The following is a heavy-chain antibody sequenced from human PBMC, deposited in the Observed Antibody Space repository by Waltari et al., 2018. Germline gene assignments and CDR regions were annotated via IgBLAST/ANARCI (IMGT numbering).Heavy chain of an antibody. Sequence: QVQLQASGPGLVKPSETLSLTCSVSGVSLPNTSSYCAWIRHPPAKGLEWIGNIYYSGSTYYNPSLNSRVTMSVDTSKNQFSLNLNSVAAADTAVYYCARAARILITFGGVSAFDPWGQGTLVTVSS. CDR3: ARAARILITFGGVSAFDP. J-gene: IGHJ5*02. V-gene: IGHV4-39*01. CDR2: IYYSGST. D-gene: IGHD3-16*01. CDR1: GVSLPNTSSY.